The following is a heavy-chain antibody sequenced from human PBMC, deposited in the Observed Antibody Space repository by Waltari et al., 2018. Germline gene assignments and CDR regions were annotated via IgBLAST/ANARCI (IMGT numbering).Heavy chain of an antibody. CDR2: ILNYNGET. V-gene: IGHV1-18*01. CDR1: GYTFIHYG. J-gene: IGHJ4*02. Sequence: QIQLVQSGAEVKKPGASVKVSCTTSGYTFIHYGITWARQAPGQGLEWMGWILNYNGETKYAQNFQGRVTLTTDTSTNTAYMELTSLTSDDTAVYYCANNPYCANGRCLREFDYWGRGTLVTVSS. D-gene: IGHD2-8*01. CDR3: ANNPYCANGRCLREFDY.